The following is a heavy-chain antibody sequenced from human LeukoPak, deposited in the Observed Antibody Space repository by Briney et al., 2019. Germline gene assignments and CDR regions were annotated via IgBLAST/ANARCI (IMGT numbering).Heavy chain of an antibody. J-gene: IGHJ5*02. D-gene: IGHD1-7*01. CDR2: INPNSGGT. CDR1: GYTFTGYY. V-gene: IGHV1-2*04. Sequence: ASVKVSCKASGYTFTGYYMHWVRQAPGQGLEWMGWINPNSGGTNYAQKFQGWVTMTRDTSISTAYMELSRLRSEETALYYCARGRRLELSEKPVYWFEPLGQGTLVTVSS. CDR3: ARGRRLELSEKPVYWFEP.